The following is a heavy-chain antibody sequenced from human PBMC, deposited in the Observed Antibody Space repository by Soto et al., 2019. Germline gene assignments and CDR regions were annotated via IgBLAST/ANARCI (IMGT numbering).Heavy chain of an antibody. J-gene: IGHJ6*02. V-gene: IGHV3-30*18. D-gene: IGHD5-12*01. CDR3: AKSRDGYNYYYYGMDV. CDR1: GFTFSSYG. CDR2: ISYDGSNK. Sequence: PGGSLRLSCAASGFTFSSYGMHWVRQAPGKGLEWVAVISYDGSNKYYADSVKGRFTISRDNSKNTLYLQMNSLRAEDTAVYYCAKSRDGYNYYYYGMDVWGQGTTVTVSS.